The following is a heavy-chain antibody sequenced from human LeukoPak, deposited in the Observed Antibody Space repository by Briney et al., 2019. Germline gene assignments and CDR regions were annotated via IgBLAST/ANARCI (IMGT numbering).Heavy chain of an antibody. J-gene: IGHJ4*02. D-gene: IGHD2-21*01. CDR1: GFTFGDYT. CDR3: TRGEN. Sequence: GGSLRLSCTASGFTFGDYTMSWVRQAPGKGLEWVGFIRRKADGGTTEHAASVKGRFTISRDDSRSIAYLQMDSLKTEDTAVYYCTRGENWGQGTLVTVSS. V-gene: IGHV3-49*04. CDR2: IRRKADGGTT.